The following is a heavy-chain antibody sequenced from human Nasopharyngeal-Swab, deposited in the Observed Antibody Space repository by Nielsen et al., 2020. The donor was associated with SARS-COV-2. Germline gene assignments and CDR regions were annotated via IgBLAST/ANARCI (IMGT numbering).Heavy chain of an antibody. V-gene: IGHV4-30-4*01. CDR2: IYYSGST. CDR3: ARDYYDSSGYYGGFDP. Sequence: RQAPGKGLEWIGYIYYSGSTYYNPSLKSRVTISVDTSKNQFSLKLSSVTAADTAVYYRARDYYDSSGYYGGFDPWGQGTLVTVSS. J-gene: IGHJ5*02. D-gene: IGHD3-22*01.